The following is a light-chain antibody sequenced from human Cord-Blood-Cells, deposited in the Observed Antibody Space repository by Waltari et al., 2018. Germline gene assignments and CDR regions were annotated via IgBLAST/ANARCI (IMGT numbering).Light chain of an antibody. Sequence: EIQMTQSPSSLSASVGDRVTITCRASQSISSYLNWYKQKPGKAPKLLIYAASSLQSGVPSRFSGSGSGTDFTLTISSLQPEDFATYYCQQSYSTPYTFGQGTKLEIK. J-gene: IGKJ2*01. V-gene: IGKV1-39*01. CDR3: QQSYSTPYT. CDR2: AAS. CDR1: QSISSY.